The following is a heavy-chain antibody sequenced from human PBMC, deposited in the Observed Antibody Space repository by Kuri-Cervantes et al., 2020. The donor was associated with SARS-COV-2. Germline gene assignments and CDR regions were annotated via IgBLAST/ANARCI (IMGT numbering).Heavy chain of an antibody. CDR3: ARSTPFQRLVVISQGGAFDI. CDR2: INPNSGGT. Sequence: ASVKVSCKASGYTFTGYYMNWVRQAPGQGLEWMGWINPNSGGTNYAQKFQGWVTMTRDTSISTVYMELSRLRSDDTAVYYCARSTPFQRLVVISQGGAFDIWGQGKMVTVSS. V-gene: IGHV1-2*04. J-gene: IGHJ3*02. D-gene: IGHD3-22*01. CDR1: GYTFTGYY.